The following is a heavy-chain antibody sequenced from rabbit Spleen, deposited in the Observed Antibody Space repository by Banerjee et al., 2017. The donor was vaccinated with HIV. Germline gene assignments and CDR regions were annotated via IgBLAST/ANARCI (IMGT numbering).Heavy chain of an antibody. J-gene: IGHJ4*01. CDR1: GFSFGSVNW. V-gene: IGHV1S40*01. CDR3: ARFYAGYGDFGYAAM. Sequence: QSLEESGGDLVKPGASLTLTCTASGFSFGSVNWIYWVRQAPGKGLEWIGTIYAGSTGTTDYASWAKGRFTISKTSSTTVTLQMTSLTAADTATYFCARFYAGYGDFGYAAMWGPGTLVTVS. D-gene: IGHD7-1*01. CDR2: IYAGSTGTT.